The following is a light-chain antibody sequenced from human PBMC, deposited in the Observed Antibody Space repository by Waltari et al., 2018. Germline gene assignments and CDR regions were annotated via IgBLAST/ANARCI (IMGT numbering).Light chain of an antibody. CDR1: SSDIGGYNY. V-gene: IGLV2-14*01. Sequence: QSALTQPASVSGSPGQSITISCTGTSSDIGGYNYVPWYQHHPGKAPQLMIYEVTKRPSGVSYRFSGSKSGNTASLTISGLQAEDEANYFCSSYTSTSTLDVFGGGTKLTVL. J-gene: IGLJ2*01. CDR3: SSYTSTSTLDV. CDR2: EVT.